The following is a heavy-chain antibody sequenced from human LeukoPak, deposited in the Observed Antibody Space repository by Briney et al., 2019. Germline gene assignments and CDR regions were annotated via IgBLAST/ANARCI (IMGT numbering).Heavy chain of an antibody. CDR2: ISSSSSTI. CDR3: ARGATVAVAWFDP. V-gene: IGHV3-48*01. CDR1: GFTFSSYS. D-gene: IGHD1-26*01. Sequence: GGSLRLSCAASGFTFSSYSMNWVRQAPGKGLEWVSYISSSSSTIYYADSVKGRFTISRDNAKNSLYLQMNSLRAEDTAVYYRARGATVAVAWFDPWGQGTLVTVSS. J-gene: IGHJ5*02.